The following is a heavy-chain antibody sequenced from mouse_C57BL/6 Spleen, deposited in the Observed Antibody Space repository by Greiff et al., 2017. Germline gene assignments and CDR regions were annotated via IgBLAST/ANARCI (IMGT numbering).Heavy chain of an antibody. Sequence: EVKLVESGEGLVKPGGSLTLSCAASGFTFSSYAMSWVRQTPEKRLEWVAYISSGGDYIYYADTVKGRFTISRDNARNTLYLQMSSLKSEDTAMYYCTRVGDGGFAYWGQGTLVTVSA. CDR1: GFTFSSYA. J-gene: IGHJ3*01. CDR2: ISSGGDYI. D-gene: IGHD3-3*01. V-gene: IGHV5-9-1*02. CDR3: TRVGDGGFAY.